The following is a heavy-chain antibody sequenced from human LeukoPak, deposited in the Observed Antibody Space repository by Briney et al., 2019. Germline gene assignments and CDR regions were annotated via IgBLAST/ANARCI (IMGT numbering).Heavy chain of an antibody. V-gene: IGHV3-23*01. Sequence: GGSLRLSCAASGFTFSSYVMSWVRQAPGKGLEWVLVVSNSGGSTYYADSVKGRFTISRDNSKNTLYLQMNSLRAEDTALYYCARIGHDLYQTFDSWGHGTLITVSS. J-gene: IGHJ5*01. D-gene: IGHD2-2*01. CDR2: VSNSGGST. CDR3: ARIGHDLYQTFDS. CDR1: GFTFSSYV.